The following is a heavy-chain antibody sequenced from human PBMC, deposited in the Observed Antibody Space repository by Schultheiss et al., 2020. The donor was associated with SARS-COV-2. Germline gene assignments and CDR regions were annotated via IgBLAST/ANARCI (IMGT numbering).Heavy chain of an antibody. CDR2: INHSGST. V-gene: IGHV4-39*07. CDR3: ARGVAEPIDYYYYYGMDV. D-gene: IGHD2-15*01. CDR1: GGSISSRSYY. J-gene: IGHJ6*02. Sequence: SETLSLTCTVSGGSISSRSYYWSWIRQPPGKGLEWIGEINHSGSTNYNPSLKSRVTISVDTSKNQFSLKLSSVTAADTAVYYCARGVAEPIDYYYYYGMDVWGQGTTVTVSS.